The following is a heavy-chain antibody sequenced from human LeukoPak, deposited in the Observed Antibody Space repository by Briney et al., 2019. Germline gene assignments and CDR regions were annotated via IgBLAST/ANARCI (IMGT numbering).Heavy chain of an antibody. D-gene: IGHD3-22*01. Sequence: ASVKVSCKASGYTFTSYGISWVRQAPGQGLEWMGWISAYNGNTNYAQKLQGRVTMTTDTSTSTAYMELRSLRSDDTAVYYCARNYESSGYYYFHYFDYWGQGTLVTVSS. CDR1: GYTFTSYG. CDR3: ARNYESSGYYYFHYFDY. V-gene: IGHV1-18*01. CDR2: ISAYNGNT. J-gene: IGHJ4*02.